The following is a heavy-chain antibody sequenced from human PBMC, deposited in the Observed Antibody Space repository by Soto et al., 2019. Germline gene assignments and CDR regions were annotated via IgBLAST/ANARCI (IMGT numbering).Heavy chain of an antibody. D-gene: IGHD1-26*01. CDR2: IYYSGST. V-gene: IGHV4-59*01. J-gene: IGHJ5*02. Sequence: QPPGKVLEWIGYIYYSGSTDYDPSLKSRVTISVDTSKNQFSLKLSSVTAADPAVYYCAREGGSLNWFDPWXXGT. CDR3: AREGGSLNWFDP.